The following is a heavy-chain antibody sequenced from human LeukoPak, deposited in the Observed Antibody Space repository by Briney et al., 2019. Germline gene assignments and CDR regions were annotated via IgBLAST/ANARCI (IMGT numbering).Heavy chain of an antibody. Sequence: SETLSLTCAVYGGSFSGYYWSWIRQPPGKGLEWIGEINHSGSTNYNPSLKSRVTISVDTSKNQFSLKLSSVTAADTAVYYCAREVAAAGRGAFDIWGQGTMVTVSS. CDR3: AREVAAAGRGAFDI. CDR1: GGSFSGYY. D-gene: IGHD6-13*01. J-gene: IGHJ3*02. CDR2: INHSGST. V-gene: IGHV4-34*01.